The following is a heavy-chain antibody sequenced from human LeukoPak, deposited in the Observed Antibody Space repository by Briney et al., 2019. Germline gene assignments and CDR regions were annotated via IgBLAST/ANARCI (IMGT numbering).Heavy chain of an antibody. CDR2: IYTSGST. Sequence: PSETLSLTCTVSGGSISSGSYYWSWIRQPAGKGLEWIGRIYTSGSTNYNPSLKSRVTISVDTSKNQFSLKLSSVTAADTAVYYCAREVAYCGGDCPPFDYWGQGTLVTVSS. V-gene: IGHV4-61*02. CDR1: GGSISSGSYY. CDR3: AREVAYCGGDCPPFDY. D-gene: IGHD2-21*02. J-gene: IGHJ4*02.